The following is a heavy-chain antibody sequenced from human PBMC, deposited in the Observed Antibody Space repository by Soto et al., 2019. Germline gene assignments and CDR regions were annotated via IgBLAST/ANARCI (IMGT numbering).Heavy chain of an antibody. CDR2: INSDGSST. CDR1: GFTFSSYW. CDR3: ARVRVVVVAVDAFDI. D-gene: IGHD2-15*01. V-gene: IGHV3-74*01. J-gene: IGHJ3*02. Sequence: GGSLRLSCAASGFTFSSYWMHWVRQAPGKGLVWVSRINSDGSSTSYADSVKGRFTISRDNAKNTLYLQMNSLRAEDKAVYYCARVRVVVVAVDAFDIWGQGTMVTVSS.